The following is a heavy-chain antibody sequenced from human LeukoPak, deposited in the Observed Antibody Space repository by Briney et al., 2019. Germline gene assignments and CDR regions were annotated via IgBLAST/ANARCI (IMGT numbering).Heavy chain of an antibody. CDR2: IYYSGST. D-gene: IGHD6-19*01. CDR3: ARDPSVAGDY. V-gene: IGHV4-59*12. CDR1: GGSISSYY. J-gene: IGHJ4*02. Sequence: SETLSLTCTVSGGSISSYYWSWIRQPPGKGLEWIGYIYYSGSTYYNPSLKSRVTISVDTSKNQFSLKLSSVTAADTAVYYCARDPSVAGDYWGQGTLVTVSS.